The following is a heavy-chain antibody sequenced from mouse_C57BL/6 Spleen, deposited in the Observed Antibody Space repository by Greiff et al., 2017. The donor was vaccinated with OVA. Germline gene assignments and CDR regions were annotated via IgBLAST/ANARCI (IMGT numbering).Heavy chain of an antibody. CDR1: GYSITSGYD. CDR3: ARDGSIYWYFDV. V-gene: IGHV3-1*01. D-gene: IGHD2-10*02. CDR2: ISYSGST. J-gene: IGHJ1*03. Sequence: EVQRVESGPGMVKPSQSLSLTCTVTGYSITSGYDWHWIRHFPGNKLEWMGYISYSGSTNYNPSLKSRISITHDTSKNHFFLKLNSVTTEDTATYYCARDGSIYWYFDVWGTGTTVTVSS.